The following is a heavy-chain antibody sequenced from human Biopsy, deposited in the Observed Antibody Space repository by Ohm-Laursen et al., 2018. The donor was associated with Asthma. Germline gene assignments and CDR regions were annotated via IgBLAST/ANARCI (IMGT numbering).Heavy chain of an antibody. CDR3: VRATSTWSQSGPHYFDR. CDR1: PGSINDYY. D-gene: IGHD6-13*01. V-gene: IGHV4-59*01. CDR2: VHSTGST. Sequence: TLSLTCIVSPGSINDYYWNWIRQFPGKGLEWIGYVHSTGSTRFNPSLKSRLTISVDTSVDQVSLKLTSVTAADTAVYYCVRATSTWSQSGPHYFDRWGQGTLVTVSS. J-gene: IGHJ5*02.